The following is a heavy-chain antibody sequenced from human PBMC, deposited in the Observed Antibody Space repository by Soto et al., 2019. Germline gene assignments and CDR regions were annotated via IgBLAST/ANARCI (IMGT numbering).Heavy chain of an antibody. D-gene: IGHD4-17*01. CDR2: IYYSGST. CDR1: GGSISSYY. Sequence: SETLSLTCTVSGGSISSYYWSWIRQPPGKGLEWIGYIYYSGSTNYNPSLKSRVTISVDTSKNQFSLKLSSVTAADTAVYYCARVSVTQTAFDIWGQGTMVTVSS. CDR3: ARVSVTQTAFDI. V-gene: IGHV4-59*01. J-gene: IGHJ3*02.